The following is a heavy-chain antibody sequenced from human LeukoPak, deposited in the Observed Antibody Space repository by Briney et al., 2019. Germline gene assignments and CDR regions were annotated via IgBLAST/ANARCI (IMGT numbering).Heavy chain of an antibody. Sequence: PRGSLRLCCAAAGFTFSSDWMDWVCRAPGKGQVWVSRINSDGGSTSYADSVKGRFTISRDNAKNTLYLQMNSLRAEDTAVYYCASPRHYGGSPFAYWGQGTLVNVAS. V-gene: IGHV3-74*01. CDR2: INSDGGST. CDR1: GFTFSSDW. J-gene: IGHJ4*02. CDR3: ASPRHYGGSPFAY. D-gene: IGHD4-23*01.